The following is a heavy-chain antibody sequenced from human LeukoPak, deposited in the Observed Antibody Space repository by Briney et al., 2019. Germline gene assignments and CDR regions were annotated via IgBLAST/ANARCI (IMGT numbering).Heavy chain of an antibody. CDR1: GGTFSSYA. V-gene: IGHV1-69*01. D-gene: IGHD5-12*01. J-gene: IGHJ4*02. Sequence: SSVKVSCKASGGTFSSYATSWVRQAPGQGLEWMGGIIPIFGTANYAQKFQGRVTITADESTSTAYMELSSLRSEDTAVYYCARASVGYSGYDYFDCWGQGTLVTVSS. CDR2: IIPIFGTA. CDR3: ARASVGYSGYDYFDC.